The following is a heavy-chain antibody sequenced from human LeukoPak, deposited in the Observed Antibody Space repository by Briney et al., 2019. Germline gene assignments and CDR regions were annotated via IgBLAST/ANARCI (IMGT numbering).Heavy chain of an antibody. J-gene: IGHJ3*02. CDR2: ITSSSSFI. CDR1: GSTFTTYW. Sequence: PGGSLRLSCAASGSTFTTYWMSWVRQAPGKGLEWVSSITSSSSFIKYADSVKGRFTISRDNDNNSLYLQMNILRAEDSAVYYCASFGSGSNLDAFDIWGQGTMVTVSS. D-gene: IGHD3-10*01. CDR3: ASFGSGSNLDAFDI. V-gene: IGHV3-21*01.